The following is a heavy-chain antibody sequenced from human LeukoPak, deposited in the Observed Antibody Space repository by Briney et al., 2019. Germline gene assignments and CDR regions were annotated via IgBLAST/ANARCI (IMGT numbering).Heavy chain of an antibody. J-gene: IGHJ4*02. D-gene: IGHD5-18*01. V-gene: IGHV3-49*04. CDR2: IRSKAYRVTT. Sequence: GVSLRLSCTASGFTYGEYAMSWVRESPGKGLEGVGFIRSKAYRVTTKYAASVKGRFTTSRDDYKSIAYLQMNSLKTEDKAVYYCTRARGYSYGSYFDYWGQGTLVTVSS. CDR3: TRARGYSYGSYFDY. CDR1: GFTYGEYA.